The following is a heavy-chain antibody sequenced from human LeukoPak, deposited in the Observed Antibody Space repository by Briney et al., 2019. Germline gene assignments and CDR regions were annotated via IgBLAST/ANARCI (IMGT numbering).Heavy chain of an antibody. Sequence: GGSLRLSCAASGFTFSTYAFHWVRQAPGKGLDWVAGISYAGSNTYYADSVKGRFTISRDSSKNTLYLQMNSLRAEDTAVYYCARDRVAVADTWYFDYWGQGTLVTVSS. D-gene: IGHD6-13*01. CDR1: GFTFSTYA. CDR3: ARDRVAVADTWYFDY. V-gene: IGHV3-30-3*01. CDR2: ISYAGSNT. J-gene: IGHJ4*02.